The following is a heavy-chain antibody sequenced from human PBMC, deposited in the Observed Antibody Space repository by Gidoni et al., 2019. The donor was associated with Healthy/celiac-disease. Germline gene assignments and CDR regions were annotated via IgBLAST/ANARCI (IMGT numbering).Heavy chain of an antibody. J-gene: IGHJ4*02. CDR1: GGSISSSSYY. CDR3: ARSRSAVAGMRGFDY. V-gene: IGHV4-39*01. D-gene: IGHD6-19*01. Sequence: QLQLQESGPGLVKPSETLSLTRTVSGGSISSSSYYWGWIRQPPGKGLEWIGSIYYSGSTYYNPSLTSRVTISVDTSKNQFSLKLSSVTAADTAVYYCARSRSAVAGMRGFDYWGQGTLVTVSS. CDR2: IYYSGST.